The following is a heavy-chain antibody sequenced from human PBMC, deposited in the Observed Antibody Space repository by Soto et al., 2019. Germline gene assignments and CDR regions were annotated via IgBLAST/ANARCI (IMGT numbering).Heavy chain of an antibody. Sequence: GASVKVSCKASGGTFSSYTISWVRQAPGQGLEWMGRIIPILGITNYAQKLQGRVTMTTDTSTSTAYMELRSLRSDDTAVYYCAFRNGSGSYYKAPDAFDIWGQGTMVTVSS. V-gene: IGHV1-69*02. CDR3: AFRNGSGSYYKAPDAFDI. J-gene: IGHJ3*02. CDR2: IIPILGIT. CDR1: GGTFSSYT. D-gene: IGHD3-10*01.